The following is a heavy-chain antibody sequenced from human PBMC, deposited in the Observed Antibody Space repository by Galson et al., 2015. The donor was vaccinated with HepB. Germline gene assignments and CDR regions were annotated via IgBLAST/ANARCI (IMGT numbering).Heavy chain of an antibody. CDR1: GDSVSSNSAA. CDR2: TYYRSKWYN. Sequence: CAISGDSVSSNSAAWNWVRQSPSRGLEWLGRTYYRSKWYNDYAVSVKSRITTNPDTSKNQFSLQLNSVTPEDTAVYYCARAPRNWLAVLDCYGSGSYYKCSYYYGMDVWGQGTTVTVSS. J-gene: IGHJ6*02. D-gene: IGHD3-10*01. CDR3: ARAPRNWLAVLDCYGSGSYYKCSYYYGMDV. V-gene: IGHV6-1*01.